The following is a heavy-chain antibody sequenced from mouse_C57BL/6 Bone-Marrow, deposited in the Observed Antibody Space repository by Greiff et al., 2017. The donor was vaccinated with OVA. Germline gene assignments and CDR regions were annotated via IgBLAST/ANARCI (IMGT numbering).Heavy chain of an antibody. CDR1: GYAFSSSW. CDR3: ARYDGYHSYYAMDY. V-gene: IGHV1-82*01. D-gene: IGHD2-2*01. CDR2: IYPGDGDT. Sequence: VQLKESGPELVKPGASVKISCKASGYAFSSSWMNWVKQRPGLRLEWIGRIYPGDGDTNYNGKFKGKATLTADKSSSTAYMQLSSLTSEDSAVYFCARYDGYHSYYAMDYWGQGTSVTVSS. J-gene: IGHJ4*01.